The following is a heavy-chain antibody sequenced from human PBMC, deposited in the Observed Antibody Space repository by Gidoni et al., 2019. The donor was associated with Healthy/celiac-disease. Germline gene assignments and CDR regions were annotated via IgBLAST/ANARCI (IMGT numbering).Heavy chain of an antibody. Sequence: QVQLVESGGGVVQPGRSLRRSCAASGFTFSRYGMHWVRQAPGKGLEWVEVMSDDGSNKCYADSVKGLFTISRDNSKNTLYLQMNRLSTEDTAVYYCAKSPTLGTGDSYFDYWGQGTLVTVSS. CDR3: AKSPTLGTGDSYFDY. CDR1: GFTFSRYG. CDR2: MSDDGSNK. D-gene: IGHD3-9*01. J-gene: IGHJ4*02. V-gene: IGHV3-30*18.